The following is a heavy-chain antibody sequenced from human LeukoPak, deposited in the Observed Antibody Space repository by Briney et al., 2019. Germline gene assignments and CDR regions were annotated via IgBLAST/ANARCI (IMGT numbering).Heavy chain of an antibody. J-gene: IGHJ4*02. V-gene: IGHV4-39*01. CDR1: GGSISSSSYY. D-gene: IGHD3-3*01. CDR3: ASEKEWSKPYYFDY. Sequence: PSETLSLTCTVSGGSISSSSYYWGWIRQPPGKGLEWIGSIYYSGSTYYNPSLKSRVTISVDTSKNQFSLQLSSVTAADTAVYYCASEKEWSKPYYFDYWGQGTLVTVSS. CDR2: IYYSGST.